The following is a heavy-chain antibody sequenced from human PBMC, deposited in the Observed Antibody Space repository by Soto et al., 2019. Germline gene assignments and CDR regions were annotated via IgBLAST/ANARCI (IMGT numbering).Heavy chain of an antibody. D-gene: IGHD3-3*01. CDR2: ISAYNGDT. J-gene: IGHJ6*02. CDR1: GYTFTSYG. CDR3: SRDGRGDFWSGYYSYCYCIDV. Sequence: ASVKVSCKASGYTFTSYGISWGRQAPGQGLEWMGWISAYNGDTNYAQKLQGRVTMSTDTSTSTAYMELRSLRSDDTAVYYCSRDGRGDFWSGYYSYCYCIDVWGQWNTVTGAS. V-gene: IGHV1-18*01.